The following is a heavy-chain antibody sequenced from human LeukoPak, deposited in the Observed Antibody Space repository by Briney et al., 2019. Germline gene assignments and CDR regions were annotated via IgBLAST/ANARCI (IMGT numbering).Heavy chain of an antibody. CDR1: GGSIRGYY. CDR2: VFTDGSS. Sequence: PSETLSLTCGVSGGSIRGYYWSWIRQPAGKGLEWIGRVFTDGSSNYNPSLKSRVTMSVDTSNNQFSLKLSSVTAADTAVYYCARDLGLSLDYWGLGTLVTVSS. V-gene: IGHV4-4*07. D-gene: IGHD3-16*01. J-gene: IGHJ4*02. CDR3: ARDLGLSLDY.